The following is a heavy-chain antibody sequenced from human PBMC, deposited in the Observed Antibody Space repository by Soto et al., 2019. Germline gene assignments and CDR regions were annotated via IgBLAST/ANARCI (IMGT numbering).Heavy chain of an antibody. CDR2: INPLPTSGST. CDR1: GYIFTNYY. Sequence: QGQLVQSGAEVKKPGASVKVSCKASGYIFTNYYIHWVRQAPGQGLEWMAIINPLPTSGSTNYAQKVQGSGTVTRDTSTSTVYLELSSLRSDDTAGHYWARDLAAAAYWGQRPLVTVSS. CDR3: ARDLAAAAY. J-gene: IGHJ4*02. D-gene: IGHD6-13*01. V-gene: IGHV1-46*01.